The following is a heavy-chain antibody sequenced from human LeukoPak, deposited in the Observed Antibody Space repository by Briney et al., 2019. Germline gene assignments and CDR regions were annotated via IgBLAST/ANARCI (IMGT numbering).Heavy chain of an antibody. J-gene: IGHJ4*02. V-gene: IGHV4-59*02. Sequence: SETLSLTCTVSGGSVSNYYWSWIRQPPGKGLEWIGYIYYSGSTNYNPSLKSRVTISVDTSKNQFSLKLTSVTAADTAVYYCARGRGVRGGNFDYWGQGTLVTVSS. CDR1: GGSVSNYY. D-gene: IGHD3-10*01. CDR2: IYYSGST. CDR3: ARGRGVRGGNFDY.